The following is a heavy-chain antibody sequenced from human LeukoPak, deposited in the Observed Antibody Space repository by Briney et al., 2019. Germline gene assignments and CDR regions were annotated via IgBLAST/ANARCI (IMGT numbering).Heavy chain of an antibody. CDR3: ARKGGSYYLPYFDY. CDR2: INHSGST. Sequence: PSETLSLTCGAYGGSFSGYYWSWIRQPPGKGLEWIGEINHSGSTNYNPSLKSRVIISVDTSKNQFSLKLSSVTAADTAVYYCARKGGSYYLPYFDYWGQGTLVTVSS. J-gene: IGHJ4*02. V-gene: IGHV4-34*01. D-gene: IGHD1-26*01. CDR1: GGSFSGYY.